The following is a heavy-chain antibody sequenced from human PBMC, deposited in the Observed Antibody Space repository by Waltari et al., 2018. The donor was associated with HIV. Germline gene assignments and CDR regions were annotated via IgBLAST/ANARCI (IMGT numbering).Heavy chain of an antibody. J-gene: IGHJ3*02. CDR1: GFTFSNYR. CDR2: IKEDGSEK. D-gene: IGHD2-2*03. V-gene: IGHV3-7*01. Sequence: QVVESGGGLVQPGGSLRLSCAASGFTFSNYRMSWVRQAPGKGLEWVANIKEDGSEKYYVDSGKGRFTISRDNAKNSLYLQMNSLRAEDTAVYYCAREFQQWMGRLFDIWGQGTMVTVSS. CDR3: AREFQQWMGRLFDI.